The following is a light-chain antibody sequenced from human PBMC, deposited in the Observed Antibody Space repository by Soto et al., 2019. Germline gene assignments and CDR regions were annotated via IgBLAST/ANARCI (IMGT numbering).Light chain of an antibody. J-gene: IGLJ2*01. CDR3: AAWDDSLNGPV. Sequence: QSVLTQPPSASGTPGQRVTISCSGSSSNIGSNTVNWYQQLPGMAPKLLIYSNNQRLSGVPDRFSGSKSGTSASLAISGLQSEDEADYYCAAWDDSLNGPVFGGGTKLSVL. CDR2: SNN. V-gene: IGLV1-44*01. CDR1: SSNIGSNT.